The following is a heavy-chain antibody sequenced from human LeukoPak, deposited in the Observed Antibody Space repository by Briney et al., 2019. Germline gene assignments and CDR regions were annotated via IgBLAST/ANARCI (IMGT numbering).Heavy chain of an antibody. V-gene: IGHV3-7*01. CDR2: IKQDGSEK. CDR3: ARPRITIFGVPSDAFGI. Sequence: GGSLRLSCAASGFTFSSYWMSWVRQAPGKGLEWVANIKQDGSEKYYVDSVKGRFTISRDNAKNSLYLQMNSLRAEDTAVYYCARPRITIFGVPSDAFGIWGQGTMVTVSS. J-gene: IGHJ3*02. D-gene: IGHD3-3*01. CDR1: GFTFSSYW.